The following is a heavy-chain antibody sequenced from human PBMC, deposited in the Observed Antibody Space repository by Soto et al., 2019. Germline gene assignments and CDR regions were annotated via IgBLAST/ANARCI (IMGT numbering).Heavy chain of an antibody. Sequence: QVQLQQWGAGLLKPSETLSLTCAVYGGSFSGYYWSWIRQPPGKGLEWIGEINHSGSTNYNPSLKSRVTISVDTSKNQFSLKLSSVTAADTAVYYCARSSTTVSTSEWFDPWGQGTLVTVSS. CDR1: GGSFSGYY. J-gene: IGHJ5*02. V-gene: IGHV4-34*01. D-gene: IGHD4-17*01. CDR3: ARSSTTVSTSEWFDP. CDR2: INHSGST.